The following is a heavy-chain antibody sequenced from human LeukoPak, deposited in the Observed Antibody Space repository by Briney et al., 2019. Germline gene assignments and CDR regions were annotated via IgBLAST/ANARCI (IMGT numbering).Heavy chain of an antibody. V-gene: IGHV3-21*01. D-gene: IGHD5-12*01. CDR2: ISSSSSYI. J-gene: IGHJ4*02. Sequence: PGGSLRLSCAASGFTFSSYAMSWVRQAPGKGLEWVSSISSSSSYIYYADSVKGRFTISRDNAKNSLYLQMNSLRAEDTAVYYCARVRGGYGFDYWGQGTLVTVSS. CDR3: ARVRGGYGFDY. CDR1: GFTFSSYA.